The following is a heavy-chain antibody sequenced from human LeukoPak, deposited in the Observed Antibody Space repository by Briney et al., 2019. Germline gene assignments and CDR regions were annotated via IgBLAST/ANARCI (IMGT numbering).Heavy chain of an antibody. D-gene: IGHD6-6*01. CDR2: MSPNSGNT. V-gene: IGHV1-8*03. CDR1: GYTFNAYF. CDR3: ARGIRAAARPRDWYYYMDV. Sequence: ASVKVSCKASGYTFNAYFLHWVRQATGQGREWMGWMSPNSGNTAYAQKFQGRVTITRNTSISTAYMELSSLTSEDTAVYFCARGIRAAARPRDWYYYMDVWGKGTTVTVSS. J-gene: IGHJ6*03.